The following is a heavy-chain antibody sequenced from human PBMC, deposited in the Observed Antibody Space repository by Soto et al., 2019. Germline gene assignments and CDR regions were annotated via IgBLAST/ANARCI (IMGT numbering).Heavy chain of an antibody. CDR3: ARDSRYYYDSSGYPPHHDAFDI. CDR2: IYYSGST. CDR1: GGPLSSYY. D-gene: IGHD3-22*01. V-gene: IGHV4-59*01. Sequence: SETLSLTCTVSGGPLSSYYWSWIRQPPGKGLEWIGYIYYSGSTNYNPSLKSRVTISVDTSKNQFSLKLSYVTAADTAVYYCARDSRYYYDSSGYPPHHDAFDIWGQGTMVTVSS. J-gene: IGHJ3*02.